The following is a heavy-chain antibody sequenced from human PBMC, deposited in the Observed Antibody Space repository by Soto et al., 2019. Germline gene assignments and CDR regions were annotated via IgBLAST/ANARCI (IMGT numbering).Heavy chain of an antibody. Sequence: PGASLRLSCAASGFTFSSYAMSWVRQAPGRGLEWVSGISGSGGSTCYADSVKGRFTISRDNSRNTLYLQMNSLRAEDTAVYYCAKDRAYYYDSSTYFDYWGQGTLVTVSS. D-gene: IGHD3-22*01. J-gene: IGHJ4*02. CDR2: ISGSGGST. CDR3: AKDRAYYYDSSTYFDY. V-gene: IGHV3-23*01. CDR1: GFTFSSYA.